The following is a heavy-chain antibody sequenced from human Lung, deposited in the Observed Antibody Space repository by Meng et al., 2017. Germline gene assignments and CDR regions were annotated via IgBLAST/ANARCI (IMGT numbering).Heavy chain of an antibody. CDR2: INPKSGDT. V-gene: IGHV1-2*06. CDR1: GYTFPDYW. J-gene: IGHJ4*02. CDR3: ARDEDISAAGKLFGDY. D-gene: IGHD6-13*01. Sequence: VQLVQSGAEVKKPGASVKVSCKASGYTFPDYWLHWVRRAPGQGREWMGRINPKSGDTHYAQRFQGRVTMTGDTSISTAYMELSGLRSDDTAMYYCARDEDISAAGKLFGDYWGQGTLVTVSS.